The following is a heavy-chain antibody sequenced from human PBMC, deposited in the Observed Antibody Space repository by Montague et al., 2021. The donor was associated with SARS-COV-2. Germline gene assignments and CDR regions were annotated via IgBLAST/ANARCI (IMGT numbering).Heavy chain of an antibody. CDR2: ISWNSGSI. CDR1: GFPFDDYA. D-gene: IGHD4-17*01. V-gene: IGHV3-9*01. CDR3: AFYGDYALDY. J-gene: IGHJ4*02. Sequence: SLSLSFSASGFPFDDYAMHWVRQAPGKGLEWVSGISWNSGSIGYADSVKGRFTISRDNAKNSLYLQMNSLRAEDTALYYCAFYGDYALDYWGQGTLVTVSS.